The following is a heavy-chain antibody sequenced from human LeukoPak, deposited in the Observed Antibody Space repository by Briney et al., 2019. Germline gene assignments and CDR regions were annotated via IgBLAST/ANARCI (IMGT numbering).Heavy chain of an antibody. D-gene: IGHD3-16*01. CDR1: GFTFSNYW. J-gene: IGHJ4*02. CDR3: ERGGGSIIAVDF. CDR2: INSDGSDT. Sequence: GGSLRLSCEASGFTFSNYWMHWVRQAPGKGLVWVSRINSDGSDTSYADSVKGRFTISKDNGKNTLYLQMNNLRGEDTAVYYCERGGGSIIAVDFWGQGTLVTVSS. V-gene: IGHV3-74*01.